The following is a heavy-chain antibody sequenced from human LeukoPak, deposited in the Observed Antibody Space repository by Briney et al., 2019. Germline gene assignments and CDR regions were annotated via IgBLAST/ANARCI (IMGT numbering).Heavy chain of an antibody. D-gene: IGHD6-13*01. J-gene: IGHJ4*02. CDR1: GGTFSSYA. V-gene: IGHV1-69*05. CDR3: ARGPSPLAADGNLEYFDY. Sequence: SAKVSCKASGGTFSSYAISWVRQAPGQGLEWMGRIIPIFGTTYYPQKFQGRVTITTDESTSTAYMELSSLRSEDTAVYYCARGPSPLAADGNLEYFDYWGQGTLVTVSS. CDR2: IIPIFGTT.